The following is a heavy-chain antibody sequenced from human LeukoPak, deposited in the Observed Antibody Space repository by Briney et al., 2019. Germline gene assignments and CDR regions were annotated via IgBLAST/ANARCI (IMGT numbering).Heavy chain of an antibody. Sequence: GASVKVSCKASGGTFSSYAISWVRQAPGQGLEWMGGIIPIFGTANYAQKFQGRVTITADKSTSTAYMELSSLKASDTAMYYCAIGRGGQQLGDYWGQGTLVTVSS. J-gene: IGHJ4*02. CDR2: IIPIFGTA. CDR3: AIGRGGQQLGDY. CDR1: GGTFSSYA. D-gene: IGHD6-13*01. V-gene: IGHV1-69*06.